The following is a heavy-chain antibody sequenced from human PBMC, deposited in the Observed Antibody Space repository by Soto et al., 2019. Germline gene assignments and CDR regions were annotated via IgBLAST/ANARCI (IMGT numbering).Heavy chain of an antibody. V-gene: IGHV1-18*01. CDR3: ARYEAPTAVDH. Sequence: QVQLVQSGAEVKKPGASVKVSCKASGYTFTSYGISWVRQAPGQGLEWMGWISAYNGNTNYAQKLQGRVTMTTDTSTSTAHMELRSLSSGDTAVYYCARYEAPTAVDHWGQGTLVTASS. CDR2: ISAYNGNT. D-gene: IGHD3-16*01. CDR1: GYTFTSYG. J-gene: IGHJ4*02.